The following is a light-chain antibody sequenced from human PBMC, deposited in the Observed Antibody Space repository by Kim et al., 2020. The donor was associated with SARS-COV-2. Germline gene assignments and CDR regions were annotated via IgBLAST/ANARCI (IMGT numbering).Light chain of an antibody. CDR3: QKYNSVPGT. J-gene: IGKJ1*01. CDR1: QDISNY. V-gene: IGKV1-27*01. CDR2: AAS. Sequence: DIQMTQSPSSLSASVGDRVTITCRASQDISNYLAWYQQEPGKVPKLLIYAASALHSGVPSRFGGSGSGTDFTLTITSLQPEDVATYYCQKYNSVPGTFGPGTKVDIK.